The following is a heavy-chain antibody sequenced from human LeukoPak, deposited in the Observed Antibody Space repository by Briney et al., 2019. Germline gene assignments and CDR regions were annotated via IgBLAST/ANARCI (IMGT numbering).Heavy chain of an antibody. J-gene: IGHJ4*02. CDR1: GGSISSSSSY. Sequence: SETLSLTCTVSGGSISSSSSYWGWIRQPPGKGLEWIGSIYYSGSTYYDPFLKSRITISVDTSKNQFSLKLSSVTAADTAVYYCARLDDSSGYFHWGQGTLVTVSS. V-gene: IGHV4-39*01. CDR2: IYYSGST. CDR3: ARLDDSSGYFH. D-gene: IGHD3-22*01.